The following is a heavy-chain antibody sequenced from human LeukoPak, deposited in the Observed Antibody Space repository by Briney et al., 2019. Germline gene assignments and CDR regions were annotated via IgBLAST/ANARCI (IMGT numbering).Heavy chain of an antibody. V-gene: IGHV1-18*01. CDR2: ISAYNGNT. CDR1: GGTFNNYA. D-gene: IGHD3-22*01. Sequence: ASVKVSCKASGGTFNNYAISWVRQAPGQGLEWMGWISAYNGNTNYAQKLQGRVTMTTDTSTSTAYMELRSLRSDDTAVYYCARGTYYYDSSGTRGGGYFDYWGQGTLITVSS. J-gene: IGHJ4*02. CDR3: ARGTYYYDSSGTRGGGYFDY.